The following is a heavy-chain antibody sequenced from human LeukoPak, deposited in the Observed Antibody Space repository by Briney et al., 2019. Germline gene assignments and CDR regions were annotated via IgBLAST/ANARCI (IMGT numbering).Heavy chain of an antibody. J-gene: IGHJ3*02. CDR3: ARDNPHAFDI. CDR1: GGSISSGGYY. Sequence: KSSETLSLTCTVSGGSISSGGYYWSWIRQHPGKGLEWIGYIYYSGSTYYSPSLKSRVTISVDTSKNQFSLKLSSVTAADTAVYYCARDNPHAFDIWGQGTMVTVSS. D-gene: IGHD1-14*01. CDR2: IYYSGST. V-gene: IGHV4-31*03.